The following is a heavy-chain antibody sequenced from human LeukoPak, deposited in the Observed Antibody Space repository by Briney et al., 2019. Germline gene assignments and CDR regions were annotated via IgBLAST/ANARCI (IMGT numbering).Heavy chain of an antibody. CDR1: GFTISNYW. V-gene: IGHV3-74*01. Sequence: GGSLRLSCTASGFTISNYWMHWIRQAPGQGLVWVSLISTDGSQTRYEDSVKGRFSIARDNAKNTLYLQMNSLRAEDTAVYYCVRDIHRAQDYWGQGTLVTVSS. CDR3: VRDIHRAQDY. CDR2: ISTDGSQT. J-gene: IGHJ4*02.